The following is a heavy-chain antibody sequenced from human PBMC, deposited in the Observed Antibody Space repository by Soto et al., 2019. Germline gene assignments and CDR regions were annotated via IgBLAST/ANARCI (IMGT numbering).Heavy chain of an antibody. CDR2: INPSGGGT. V-gene: IGHV1-46*01. CDR3: ARAPQYGSAGYYYNF. CDR1: GYTFSNYY. J-gene: IGHJ4*02. Sequence: QVHLVQSGAEVKKPGVSVKVSCKASGYTFSNYYMHWVRQVPGHGLEWMGIINPSGGGTTYAQRFRGRLTVTRDTSTSTVYMELSRLRSDDTAIYFCARAPQYGSAGYYYNFWGQGTLVTVSS. D-gene: IGHD3-10*01.